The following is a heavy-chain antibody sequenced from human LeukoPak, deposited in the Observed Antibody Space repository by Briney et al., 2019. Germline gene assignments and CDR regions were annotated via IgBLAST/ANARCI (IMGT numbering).Heavy chain of an antibody. D-gene: IGHD4-17*01. CDR3: AREMTTVTFRSNWFDP. V-gene: IGHV4-38-2*02. CDR1: GYSISSGYY. J-gene: IGHJ5*02. CDR2: IYHSGST. Sequence: SETLSLTCTVSGYSISSGYYWGWIRQPPGKGLEWIGSIYHSGSTYYNPSLKSRVTISVDTSKNQFSLKLSSVTAADTAVYYCAREMTTVTFRSNWFDPWGQGTLVTVSS.